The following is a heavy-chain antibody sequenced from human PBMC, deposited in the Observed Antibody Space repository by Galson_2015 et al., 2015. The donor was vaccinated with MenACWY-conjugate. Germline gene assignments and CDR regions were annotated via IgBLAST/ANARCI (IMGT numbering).Heavy chain of an antibody. D-gene: IGHD6-19*01. CDR2: IRGSGTTT. CDR1: GFTFSSYT. J-gene: IGHJ4*02. V-gene: IGHV3-23*01. CDR3: AQGDRSAVAVAFFDF. Sequence: SLRLSCAASGFTFSSYTMSWVRQAPGRGLECVSTIRGSGTTTYYAYSGKGRSTTSRDNSKNMLYLQMNSLSADDTAVYYCAQGDRSAVAVAFFDFWGQGTLVTVSS.